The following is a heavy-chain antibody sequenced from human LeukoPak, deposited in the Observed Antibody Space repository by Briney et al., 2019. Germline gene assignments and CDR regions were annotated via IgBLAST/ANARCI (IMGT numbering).Heavy chain of an antibody. J-gene: IGHJ1*01. Sequence: PGWSLRLSCAASGFTVSSNYMSWVRQAPGKGLEWVSVIYSGGSTYYADSVKGRFTISRDNSKNRLYLQMNSLRAEDTAVYYCATSGYYESGEYFQHWGQGTLVTVSS. V-gene: IGHV3-53*01. CDR1: GFTVSSNY. D-gene: IGHD3-22*01. CDR2: IYSGGST. CDR3: ATSGYYESGEYFQH.